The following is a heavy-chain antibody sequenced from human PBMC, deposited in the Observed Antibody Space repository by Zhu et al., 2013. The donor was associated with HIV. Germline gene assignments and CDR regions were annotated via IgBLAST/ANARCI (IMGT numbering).Heavy chain of an antibody. Sequence: QVQLVQSGAEVKKPGASVKVSCKASGYTFTSYGVTWVRQAPGQGLEWMGWISANNGNTKYAQKFQGRVTMTTDTSTSTAHIDLRSLRSDDTAVYYCARDRRGGSVGMDVWGQGTTVTVSS. CDR3: ARDRRGGSVGMDV. CDR2: ISANNGNT. D-gene: IGHD3-10*01. CDR1: GYTFTSYG. J-gene: IGHJ6*02. V-gene: IGHV1-18*01.